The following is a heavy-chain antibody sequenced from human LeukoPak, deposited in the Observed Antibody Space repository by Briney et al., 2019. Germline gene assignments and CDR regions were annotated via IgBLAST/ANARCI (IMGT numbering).Heavy chain of an antibody. CDR3: ARVMRLRAYYDSSGYRLGY. D-gene: IGHD3-22*01. V-gene: IGHV1-2*04. Sequence: ASVKVSCKASGYTFTGYYMHWVRQAPGQGLEWMGWINPNSGGTNYAQKFQGWVTMTRDTSISTAYMELSSLRSEDTAVYYCARVMRLRAYYDSSGYRLGYWGQGTLVTVSS. CDR2: INPNSGGT. CDR1: GYTFTGYY. J-gene: IGHJ4*02.